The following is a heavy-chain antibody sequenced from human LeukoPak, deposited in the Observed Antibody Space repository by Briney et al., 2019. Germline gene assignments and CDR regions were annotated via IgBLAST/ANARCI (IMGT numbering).Heavy chain of an antibody. J-gene: IGHJ2*01. Sequence: ASVKVSCKASGYTFTSYAMNWVRQAPGQGLEYMGWINANTGNPTYAQGFTGRFVFSLDTSVSTAYLQISSLKAEDTAVYYCARDFPARDWFFDLWGRGTLVTVSS. CDR2: INANTGNP. V-gene: IGHV7-4-1*02. CDR1: GYTFTSYA. CDR3: ARDFPARDWFFDL.